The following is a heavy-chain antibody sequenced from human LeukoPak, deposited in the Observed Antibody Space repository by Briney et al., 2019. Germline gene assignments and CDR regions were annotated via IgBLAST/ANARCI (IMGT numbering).Heavy chain of an antibody. CDR1: GFTFSSYT. V-gene: IGHV3-21*01. CDR2: ISSSSSYM. CDR3: ARDAGWGEPFDI. Sequence: GGSLRLSCAASGFTFSSYTMNWVSQAPGKGLEWVSSISSSSSYMYYADSVKGRFTISRDNAKNSLYLQMDSLRAEDTAVYYCARDAGWGEPFDIWGQGTMVTVSS. J-gene: IGHJ3*02. D-gene: IGHD3-10*01.